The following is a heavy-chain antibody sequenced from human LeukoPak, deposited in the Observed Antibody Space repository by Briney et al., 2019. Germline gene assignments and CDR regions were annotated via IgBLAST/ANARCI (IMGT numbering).Heavy chain of an antibody. D-gene: IGHD3-22*01. CDR1: GGTFSSYA. V-gene: IGHV1-69*06. CDR3: ARDYYDSSGYYYVTAIYYFDY. J-gene: IGHJ4*02. CDR2: IIPIFGTA. Sequence: GSSVNVSCKASGGTFSSYAISWVRQAPGQGLEWMGRIIPIFGTANYAQKFQGRVTITADKSTSTAYMELSSLRSEDTAVYYCARDYYDSSGYYYVTAIYYFDYWGQGTLVTVSS.